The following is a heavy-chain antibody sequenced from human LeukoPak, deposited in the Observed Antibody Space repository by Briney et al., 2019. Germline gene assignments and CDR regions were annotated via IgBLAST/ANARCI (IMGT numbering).Heavy chain of an antibody. CDR3: ARGVRIAASGTWFDP. V-gene: IGHV4-59*08. Sequence: KPSETLSLTCSVSDGSIGTYYWTWIRQPPGKGLEWIGNVHYSGTINYNPSLKSRLTILVDTSKKQFSLRLNSVTAADTAVYYCARGVRIAASGTWFDPWGQGTLVTVSS. D-gene: IGHD6-13*01. J-gene: IGHJ5*02. CDR2: VHYSGTI. CDR1: DGSIGTYY.